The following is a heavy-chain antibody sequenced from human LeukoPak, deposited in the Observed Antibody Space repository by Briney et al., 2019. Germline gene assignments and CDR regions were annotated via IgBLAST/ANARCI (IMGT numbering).Heavy chain of an antibody. V-gene: IGHV3-72*01. CDR1: GFTFSDHY. D-gene: IGHD3-10*01. J-gene: IGHJ4*02. CDR2: SRNKAYSYTT. Sequence: GGSLRLSCAGAGFTFSDHYVDWVRQAPGKGLEWVGRSRNKAYSYTTEYAASVKGRFSISRDDSRNSVYLQMNSLKIEDTAAYYCSRDLTMVRGVTDYWGQGTLVTVSS. CDR3: SRDLTMVRGVTDY.